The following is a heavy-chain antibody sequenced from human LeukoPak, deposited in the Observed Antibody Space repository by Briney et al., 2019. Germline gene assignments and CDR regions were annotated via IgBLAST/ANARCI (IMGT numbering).Heavy chain of an antibody. J-gene: IGHJ2*01. CDR3: ARRIQLWSYWHFDL. Sequence: PSETLSLTCSVSGGSINRYSGGWVRQPPGKGLECIGYMFDRGSPNHHPSLQNRVTTSVDTSKNEFSLRLTSVTAADTAVYYCARRIQLWSYWHFDLWGRGTLVTVSS. D-gene: IGHD5-18*01. V-gene: IGHV4-4*09. CDR1: GGSINRYS. CDR2: MFDRGSP.